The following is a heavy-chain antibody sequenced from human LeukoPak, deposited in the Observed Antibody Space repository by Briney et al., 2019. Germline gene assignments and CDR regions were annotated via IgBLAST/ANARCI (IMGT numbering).Heavy chain of an antibody. V-gene: IGHV4-61*01. J-gene: IGHJ4*02. CDR2: IYYHGST. CDR1: GDPISGYSNYK. Sequence: PSETLSLTCTVSGDPISGYSNYKWSWVRQPPGKGLEWIGYIYYHGSTNYNPSLKSRVTFSVDTSKNQFSLKLTSVTAADTAVYYCAREYSALDYWGQGTLVTVSS. D-gene: IGHD6-13*01. CDR3: AREYSALDY.